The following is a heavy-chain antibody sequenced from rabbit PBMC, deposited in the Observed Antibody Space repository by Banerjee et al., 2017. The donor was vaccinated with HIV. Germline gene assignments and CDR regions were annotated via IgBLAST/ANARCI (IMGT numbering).Heavy chain of an antibody. CDR1: GFSFSSGYD. J-gene: IGHJ6*01. V-gene: IGHV1S40*01. CDR2: IYAGNSGAS. CDR3: ARDLSYYYDMDL. Sequence: QQLVESGGGLVKPGASLTLTCKASGFSFSSGYDMCWVRQAPGKGLEWIACIYAGNSGASYYASWAKGRFTISKTSSTTVTLQMTSLTAADMATYFCARDLSYYYDMDLWGPGTLVTVS.